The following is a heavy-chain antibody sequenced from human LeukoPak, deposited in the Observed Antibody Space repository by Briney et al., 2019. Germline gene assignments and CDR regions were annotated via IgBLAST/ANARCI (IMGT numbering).Heavy chain of an antibody. J-gene: IGHJ3*02. CDR3: ARVKDIVVVPARGVAFDI. V-gene: IGHV1-46*01. CDR1: GYTFTSYY. Sequence: ASVKVSCKASGYTFTSYYMHWVRQAPGQGLEWLGIINPSGGSTSYAQKFQGRVTMTRDTSTSTVYMELSSLRSEDTAVYYCARVKDIVVVPARGVAFDIWGQVTMVTVSS. D-gene: IGHD2-2*01. CDR2: INPSGGST.